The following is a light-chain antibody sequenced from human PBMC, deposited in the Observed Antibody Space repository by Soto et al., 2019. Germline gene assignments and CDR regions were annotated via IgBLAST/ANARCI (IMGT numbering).Light chain of an antibody. V-gene: IGKV3-15*01. CDR2: GAS. J-gene: IGKJ2*01. CDR1: QSVSSN. Sequence: EIVMTQSPATLSVSPGERATLSCRASQSVSSNLAWYQQKPGQAPRLLIYGASTRATGIPAGFSGSGSGTEFTLNISSLQSEDFAVYYCQQYNNWPPHTFGQGTKLEIK. CDR3: QQYNNWPPHT.